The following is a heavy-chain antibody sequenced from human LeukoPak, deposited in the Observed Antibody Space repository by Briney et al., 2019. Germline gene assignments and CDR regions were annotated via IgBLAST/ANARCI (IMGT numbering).Heavy chain of an antibody. V-gene: IGHV4-59*01. CDR2: IYYTGST. D-gene: IGHD1-1*01. J-gene: IGHJ4*02. CDR3: ARQKLSQLYYFDN. CDR1: GGSISSYY. Sequence: SSETLSLTCTVTGGSISSYYWSWIRQPPGKGLEWVGYIYYTGSTNYNPSLKSRVTISVDTSKNQFSLKLSSVTAADTAVYYCARQKLSQLYYFDNWGQGTLVTVSS.